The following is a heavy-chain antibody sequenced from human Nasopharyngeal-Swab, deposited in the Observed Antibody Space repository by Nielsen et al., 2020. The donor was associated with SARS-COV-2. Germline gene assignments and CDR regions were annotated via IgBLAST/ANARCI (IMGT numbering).Heavy chain of an antibody. J-gene: IGHJ4*02. CDR2: LSYSGST. V-gene: IGHV4-39*02. Sequence: SETLSLTCTVSDESITITNRYWGWVRQSPGKGLEWIGSLSYSGSTFYNPSLSSRVTISRDTSKNQFSLKLRSVSAADTAMYFCAGDWNQRNWLFFWGRGTRVTVSS. D-gene: IGHD1-1*01. CDR1: DESITITNRY. CDR3: AGDWNQRNWLFF.